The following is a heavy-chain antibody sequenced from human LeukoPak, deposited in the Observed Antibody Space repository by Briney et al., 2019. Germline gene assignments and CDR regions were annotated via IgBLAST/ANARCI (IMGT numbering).Heavy chain of an antibody. D-gene: IGHD3-10*01. V-gene: IGHV3-9*01. Sequence: GGCLRLSCGASGFNFDYYGMEWVRQARGKGLEWVSGISWDGSRIGYADSFKGRFTICRNNAKNSLSLQINSLRADDTALYYCAKSPYGSGSYYKVGYFDYWGQGTLVTVSS. CDR3: AKSPYGSGSYYKVGYFDY. J-gene: IGHJ4*02. CDR1: GFNFDYYG. CDR2: ISWDGSRI.